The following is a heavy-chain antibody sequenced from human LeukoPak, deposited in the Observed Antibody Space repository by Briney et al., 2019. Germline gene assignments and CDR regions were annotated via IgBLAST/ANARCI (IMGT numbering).Heavy chain of an antibody. CDR1: GFTFSPFS. V-gene: IGHV3-30-3*01. D-gene: IGHD3-10*01. CDR2: ISYDGSNK. Sequence: GRSLRLSCAASGFTFSPFSMHWVRQAPSKGLEWVAVISYDGSNKYYADSVKGRFTISRDNSRNTLYLQMNSLRAEDTAVYYGGRGRGGIYPPVAHGGRGPGVPVS. J-gene: IGHJ4*02. CDR3: GRGRGGIYPPVAH.